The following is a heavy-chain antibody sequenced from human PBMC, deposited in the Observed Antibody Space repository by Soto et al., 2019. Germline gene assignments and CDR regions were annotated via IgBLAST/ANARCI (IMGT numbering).Heavy chain of an antibody. CDR2: ISTDNGST. J-gene: IGHJ4*02. CDR3: TRYAKYYDIMTGYFVNDY. Sequence: QVQLVQSGGEVKKPGASVKVSCKASGYTFSNFGISWVRQAPGQGLEWMGWISTDNGSTKYAQNLQGRVTMTTDTTTSTAYMELRSLRSDDTAVYYCTRYAKYYDIMTGYFVNDYWGQGTLVTVSA. D-gene: IGHD3-9*01. CDR1: GYTFSNFG. V-gene: IGHV1-18*01.